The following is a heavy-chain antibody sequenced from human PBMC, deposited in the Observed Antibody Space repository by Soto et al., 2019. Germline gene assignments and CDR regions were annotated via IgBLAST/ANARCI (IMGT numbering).Heavy chain of an antibody. V-gene: IGHV1-18*01. CDR1: GYTFTSYG. CDR3: AREAVAGIFYYYYGMDV. Sequence: QVQLVQSGAEVKKPGASVKVSCKASGYTFTSYGISWVRQAPGQKLEWMGWISAYNGNTNYAQKLQGRVTMTTDTSTSTAYVELRSLRSDDTAVYYCAREAVAGIFYYYYGMDVWGQGTTVTVSS. D-gene: IGHD6-19*01. CDR2: ISAYNGNT. J-gene: IGHJ6*01.